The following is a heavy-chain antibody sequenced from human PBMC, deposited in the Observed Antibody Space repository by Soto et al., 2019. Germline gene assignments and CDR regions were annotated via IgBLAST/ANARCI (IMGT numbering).Heavy chain of an antibody. Sequence: ASGKVSCKTSGYTFTGYGISWVRQAPGQVLEWMGWIRAYNGYTNYAQKFQGRVAVTTDTSTSTAYMELRSLISDDTAVYYCARASDGYRSGWYVGYFDYWGQGTLVTVSS. CDR2: IRAYNGYT. D-gene: IGHD6-19*01. CDR3: ARASDGYRSGWYVGYFDY. J-gene: IGHJ4*02. CDR1: GYTFTGYG. V-gene: IGHV1-18*04.